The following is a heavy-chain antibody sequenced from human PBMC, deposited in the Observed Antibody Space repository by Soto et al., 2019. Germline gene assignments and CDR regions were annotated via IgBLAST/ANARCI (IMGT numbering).Heavy chain of an antibody. CDR2: ISGDGSDT. CDR3: TRDFQGLGY. V-gene: IGHV3-74*01. CDR1: GFTFSHYR. J-gene: IGHJ4*02. Sequence: EVQLVESGGGLVQPGGSLRISCAASGFTFSHYRMHWIRQAPGKGLVWVSLISGDGSDTNFADSVKSRFTISRDNARNTLYLQMNSLRAEDTAVYYCTRDFQGLGYWGQGTLVTVSS.